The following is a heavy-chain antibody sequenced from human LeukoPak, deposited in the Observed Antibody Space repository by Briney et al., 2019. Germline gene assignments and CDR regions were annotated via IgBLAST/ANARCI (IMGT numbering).Heavy chain of an antibody. CDR3: ARAYDILTGFHTYPDY. CDR1: AFTLGDFY. V-gene: IGHV3-11*06. J-gene: IGHJ4*02. Sequence: GGSLRLSCTASAFTLGDFYMSWIRQAPGKGLEWVSSISSSSSYIYYADSVKGRFTVSRDNAKKSLYLQMNSLRAEDTAVYYCARAYDILTGFHTYPDYWGQGTLVTVSS. CDR2: ISSSSSYI. D-gene: IGHD3-9*01.